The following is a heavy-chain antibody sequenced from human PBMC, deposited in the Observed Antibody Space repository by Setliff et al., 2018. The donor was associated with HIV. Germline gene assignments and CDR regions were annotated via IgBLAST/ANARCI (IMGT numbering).Heavy chain of an antibody. CDR1: GYTFAAYY. V-gene: IGHV1-69-2*01. Sequence: ASVKVSCKASGYTFAAYYMHWVQQAPGKGLEWVGRVDPEDGETMYAEKFQGRVTITADTSTDTAYLELSSLRSEDTAVYYCATVSGDYYDSSDRPWGQGTLVTVSS. CDR3: ATVSGDYYDSSDRP. J-gene: IGHJ5*02. CDR2: VDPEDGET. D-gene: IGHD3-22*01.